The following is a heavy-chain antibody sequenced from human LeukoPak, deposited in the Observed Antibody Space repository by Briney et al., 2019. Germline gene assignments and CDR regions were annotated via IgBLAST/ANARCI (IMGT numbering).Heavy chain of an antibody. CDR3: ARSPSIFGVVIYRPFDY. CDR2: ISSSSSYI. CDR1: GFTFSSYS. Sequence: PGRSLRLSCAASGFTFSSYSMNWVRQAPGKGLEWVSSISSSSSYIYYADSVKGRFTISRDNAKNSLYLQMNSLRAEDTAVYYCARSPSIFGVVIYRPFDYWGQGTLVTVSS. D-gene: IGHD3-3*01. J-gene: IGHJ4*02. V-gene: IGHV3-21*01.